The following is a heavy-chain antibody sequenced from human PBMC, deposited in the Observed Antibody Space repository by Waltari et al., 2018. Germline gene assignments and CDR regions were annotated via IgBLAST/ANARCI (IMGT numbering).Heavy chain of an antibody. V-gene: IGHV1-69-2*01. CDR1: GYTFTDYY. CDR3: AHPGDYGDQFYYFDY. CDR2: VDPEDGET. J-gene: IGHJ4*02. D-gene: IGHD4-17*01. Sequence: EVQLVQSGAAVKKPGATVKISCKVSGYTFTDYYMHWVHQAPGKGREWMGLVDPEDGETIYAEKCQGRVTITADTSTDTAYMELSSLRSEDTAVYYCAHPGDYGDQFYYFDYWGQGTLVTVSS.